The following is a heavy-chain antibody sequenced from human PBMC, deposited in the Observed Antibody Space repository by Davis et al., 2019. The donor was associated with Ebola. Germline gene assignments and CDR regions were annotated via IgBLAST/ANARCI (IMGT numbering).Heavy chain of an antibody. CDR1: GGSFSGYY. Sequence: PSETLSLTCAVYGGSFSGYYWSWIRQPPGKGLEWIGEINHSGSTNYNPSLKSRVTISVDTSKNQFSLKLSSVTAADTAVYYCARGIWSGYSTHNWFDPWGQGTLVTVSS. V-gene: IGHV4-34*01. CDR2: INHSGST. CDR3: ARGIWSGYSTHNWFDP. J-gene: IGHJ5*02. D-gene: IGHD3-3*01.